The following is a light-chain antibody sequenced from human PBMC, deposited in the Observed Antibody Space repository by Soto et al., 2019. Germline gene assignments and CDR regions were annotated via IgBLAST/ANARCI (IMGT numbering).Light chain of an antibody. Sequence: EIVLTQSPGTLSLSPGERVTLSCRASHSVSTNLALYQKNPGPAPRLLISGASTRATGIPARFSGSGSGTEFTLTISSLPSEDFAVYYCQQYHNWPTFGQGTRLEIK. CDR2: GAS. CDR3: QQYHNWPT. J-gene: IGKJ5*01. CDR1: HSVSTN. V-gene: IGKV3-15*01.